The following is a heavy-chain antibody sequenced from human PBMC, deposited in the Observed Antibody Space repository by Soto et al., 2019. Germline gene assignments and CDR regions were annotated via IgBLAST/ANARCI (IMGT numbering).Heavy chain of an antibody. CDR3: EGAGYSSSSRRAFDI. CDR1: GGSISSGGYY. V-gene: IGHV4-31*03. CDR2: IYYSGST. D-gene: IGHD6-6*01. J-gene: IGHJ3*02. Sequence: PSETLSLTCTVSGGSISSGGYYWSWIRQHPGKGLEWIGYIYYSGSTYYNPSLKSRVTISVDTSKNQFSLKLSSVTAADTAVYYCEGAGYSSSSRRAFDICGQGPMVTV.